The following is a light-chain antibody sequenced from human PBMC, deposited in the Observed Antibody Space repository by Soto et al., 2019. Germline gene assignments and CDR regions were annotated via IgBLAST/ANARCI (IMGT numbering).Light chain of an antibody. J-gene: IGKJ3*01. CDR1: QDINRW. CDR3: QQAPSFPLT. V-gene: IGKV1-12*01. CDR2: SAS. Sequence: DIQMTQSPSAVSAPVGDRVTITCRASQDINRWLAWHQQRPGEGPNLLIFSASTLQSGVPSSFSGSGSVTDFTLTITNLHPEDIATYYCQQAPSFPLTFGPGTKVDLK.